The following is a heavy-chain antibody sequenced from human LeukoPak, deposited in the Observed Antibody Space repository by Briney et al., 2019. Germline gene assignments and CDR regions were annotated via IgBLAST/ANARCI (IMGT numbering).Heavy chain of an antibody. Sequence: GGSLRLSCAASGFTFTSYAMTWVRQAPGQGLEWVSGITGSGGSTYYADSVQGRFTISRDNSKNTLYLQMNSLSAEDTAVYYCAKAYSNSWFFDYWGQGTLVTVSS. CDR2: ITGSGGST. D-gene: IGHD6-13*01. CDR3: AKAYSNSWFFDY. V-gene: IGHV3-23*01. J-gene: IGHJ4*02. CDR1: GFTFTSYA.